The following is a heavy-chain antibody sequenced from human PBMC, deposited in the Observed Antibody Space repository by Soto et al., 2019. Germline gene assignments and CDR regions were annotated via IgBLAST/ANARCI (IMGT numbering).Heavy chain of an antibody. CDR2: TSDDGDIQ. J-gene: IGHJ4*02. D-gene: IGHD5-18*01. Sequence: GGSLRLSCAASGFDFRNYAMHWVRQSPGKGPEWVAITSDDGDIQYYADSVKGRFTISRDNSKNTLYLQMTSLRSEDAAVYFCARAVDAAMDPLDYWGQGTLVTVSS. V-gene: IGHV3-30-3*01. CDR3: ARAVDAAMDPLDY. CDR1: GFDFRNYA.